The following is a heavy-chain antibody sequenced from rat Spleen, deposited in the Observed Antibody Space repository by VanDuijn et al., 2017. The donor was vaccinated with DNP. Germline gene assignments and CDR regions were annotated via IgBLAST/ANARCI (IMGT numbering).Heavy chain of an antibody. D-gene: IGHD1-12*02. J-gene: IGHJ2*01. CDR1: GFTFTNYG. CDR2: ISYEGSRT. V-gene: IGHV5-22*01. Sequence: EVQLVESGGGLVQPGRSMKLSCAASGFTFTNYGMAWVRQTLTKGLEWVASISYEGSRTYYGDSVKGRFAISRDNAKSSLYLQMNSLKSEDTATYYCARRGSGGNFDFWGQGVMVTVSS. CDR3: ARRGSGGNFDF.